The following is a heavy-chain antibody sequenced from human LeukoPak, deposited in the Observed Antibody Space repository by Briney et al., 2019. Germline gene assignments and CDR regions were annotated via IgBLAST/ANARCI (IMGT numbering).Heavy chain of an antibody. Sequence: SETLSLTCIVSGGSISNYFWSWIQQPPGKGLEWIGYVHYTGSTNYNPSLRSRATISVDTSKKQFSLKLSSVTATDTAVYYCARPAAGQGGDWYFDLWGRGTLVTVSS. CDR1: GGSISNYF. D-gene: IGHD6-13*01. V-gene: IGHV4-59*08. J-gene: IGHJ2*01. CDR2: VHYTGST. CDR3: ARPAAGQGGDWYFDL.